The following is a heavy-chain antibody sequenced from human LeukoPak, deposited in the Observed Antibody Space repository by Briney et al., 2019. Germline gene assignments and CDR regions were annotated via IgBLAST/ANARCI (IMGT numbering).Heavy chain of an antibody. Sequence: ASVKVSCKASGYTFTGNYMHWVRQAPGQGLEWMGWINSNSGGTNYAQKFQGRVTMTRDTSISTAYMELNRLTSDDTAVYYCAKMDPLWSDYYPSDYWGQEPLVTVPS. D-gene: IGHD3-3*01. CDR2: INSNSGGT. CDR1: GYTFTGNY. CDR3: AKMDPLWSDYYPSDY. V-gene: IGHV1-2*02. J-gene: IGHJ4*02.